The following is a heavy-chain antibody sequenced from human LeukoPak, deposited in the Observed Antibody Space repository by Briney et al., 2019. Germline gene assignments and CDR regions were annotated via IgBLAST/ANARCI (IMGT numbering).Heavy chain of an antibody. CDR3: ATDQWLVHYFDY. D-gene: IGHD6-19*01. J-gene: IGHJ4*02. Sequence: ASVKVSCKVSGYTLTELSMHWVRQAPGKGLEWMGSFDPEDGETIYAQKFQGRVTMTEDTSTDTAYMELSSLRSEDTAVYYCATDQWLVHYFDYWGQGTLVTVSS. CDR2: FDPEDGET. V-gene: IGHV1-24*01. CDR1: GYTLTELS.